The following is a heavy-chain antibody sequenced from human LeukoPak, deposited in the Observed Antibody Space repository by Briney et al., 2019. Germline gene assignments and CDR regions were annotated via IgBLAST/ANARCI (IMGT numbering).Heavy chain of an antibody. Sequence: GGSLRLSCAASGLTLSSYWMNWVRQAPGKGLEWVANIKQDGSEKYYVDSVKGRFTISRDNAKNSLYLQMNSLRAEDTAVYYCAREMAAADYWGQGTLVTVSS. D-gene: IGHD6-13*01. CDR1: GLTLSSYW. V-gene: IGHV3-7*01. CDR2: IKQDGSEK. J-gene: IGHJ4*02. CDR3: AREMAAADY.